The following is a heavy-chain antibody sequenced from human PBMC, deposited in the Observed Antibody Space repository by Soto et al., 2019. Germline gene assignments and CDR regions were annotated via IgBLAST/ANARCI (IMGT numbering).Heavy chain of an antibody. CDR3: ARGWDFVLLLYAIFY. V-gene: IGHV3-66*01. Sequence: GGSLRLSCAASGFTVSSDYMSWVRQAPGKGLERVSVIYSDGRTYYADSVKGRFTISRDNSKSTLYLQMNSLRAEDTAVYYCARGWDFVLLLYAIFYWGQGTLVTVSA. CDR2: IYSDGRT. D-gene: IGHD2-8*01. CDR1: GFTVSSDY. J-gene: IGHJ1*01.